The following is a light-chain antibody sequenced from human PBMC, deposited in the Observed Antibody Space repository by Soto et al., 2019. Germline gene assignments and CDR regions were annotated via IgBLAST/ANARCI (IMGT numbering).Light chain of an antibody. CDR3: LQHNSFPLT. Sequence: DIQVTQSPSSLSASVGDSVTLSCQTSQGISNDLGWYQQKPGKAPNRLIYAASILQSGVPSRFSGSGSGTEFTLTISSLQPGDFATYYCLQHNSFPLTFGGGTKVDIK. V-gene: IGKV1-17*01. CDR2: AAS. CDR1: QGISND. J-gene: IGKJ4*01.